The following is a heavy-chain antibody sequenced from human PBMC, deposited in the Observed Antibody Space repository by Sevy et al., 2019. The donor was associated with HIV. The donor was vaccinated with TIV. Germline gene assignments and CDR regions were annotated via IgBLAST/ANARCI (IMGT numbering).Heavy chain of an antibody. D-gene: IGHD3-3*01. CDR2: TYYTGTT. CDR1: GGSMSDDY. CDR3: ARTLRCIGFIDL. J-gene: IGHJ3*01. V-gene: IGHV4-59*01. Sequence: SETLSLTCTLSGGSMSDDYSTWIRQPPGKGLEWIGNTYYTGTTNYSPSLKSRVTISIDMSKNQFSLKLSSVTAADTAVYYCARTLRCIGFIDLWGQGTMVTVS.